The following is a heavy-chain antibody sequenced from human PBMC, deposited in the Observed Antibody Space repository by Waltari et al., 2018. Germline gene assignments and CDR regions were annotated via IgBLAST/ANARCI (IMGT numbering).Heavy chain of an antibody. Sequence: QVQLQESGPGLVKSSETLTLTCAISGDSIRRDFYWGWTRQPPGKGLEWIGSMIHSGSTYYNPSLKSRVTMIIDTSKNQFSLRLSSVTAADTAVYYCARDMVQGENGMDVWGQGTTVIVSS. CDR3: ARDMVQGENGMDV. CDR1: GDSIRRDFY. D-gene: IGHD3-10*01. CDR2: MIHSGST. V-gene: IGHV4-38-2*02. J-gene: IGHJ6*02.